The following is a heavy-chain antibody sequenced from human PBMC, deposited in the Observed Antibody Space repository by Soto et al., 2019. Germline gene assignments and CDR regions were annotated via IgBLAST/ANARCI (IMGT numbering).Heavy chain of an antibody. D-gene: IGHD5-12*01. J-gene: IGHJ4*02. CDR2: ISAYNGNT. CDR1: GYTVTSYG. V-gene: IGHV1-18*01. CDR3: ARDFVPAYSGYSGY. Sequence: ASVKVSCKASGYTVTSYGINWVRQAPGQGLEWMGWISAYNGNTNYAQKFQGRVTMTTDTSTTTAYMELRSLKSDDTAVYYCARDFVPAYSGYSGYWGQGTLVTVSS.